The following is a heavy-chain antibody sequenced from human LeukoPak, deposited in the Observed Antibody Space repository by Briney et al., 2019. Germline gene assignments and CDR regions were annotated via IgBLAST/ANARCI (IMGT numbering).Heavy chain of an antibody. Sequence: SETLSLTCTVSGGSISSGGYYWSWIRQPPGKGLEWIGYIYYSGSTNYNPSLKSRVTISVDTSKNQFSLKPSSVTAADTAVYYCARGLAAAGWGQGTLVTVSS. D-gene: IGHD6-13*01. J-gene: IGHJ4*02. CDR3: ARGLAAAG. V-gene: IGHV4-61*08. CDR1: GGSISSGGYY. CDR2: IYYSGST.